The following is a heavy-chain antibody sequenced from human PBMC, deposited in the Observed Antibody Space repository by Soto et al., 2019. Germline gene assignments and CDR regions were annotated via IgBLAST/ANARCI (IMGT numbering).Heavy chain of an antibody. Sequence: RASVKVSCKASGYTFTNYDISWVRQATGQGLEWMGWMNPNSANTGYAQKFQGRVSMTRDTSTNTAYMELSSLRSEDTAIYYCARMATSGTLNWFDPWGQGTLVTVSS. CDR1: GYTFTNYD. CDR2: MNPNSANT. J-gene: IGHJ5*02. V-gene: IGHV1-8*01. D-gene: IGHD1-26*01. CDR3: ARMATSGTLNWFDP.